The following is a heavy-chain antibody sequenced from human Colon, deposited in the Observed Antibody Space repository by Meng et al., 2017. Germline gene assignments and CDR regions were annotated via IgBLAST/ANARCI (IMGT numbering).Heavy chain of an antibody. J-gene: IGHJ3*02. D-gene: IGHD2-8*02. Sequence: LSLTCAASRFSLNTFAMSWVRQAPGKGLEWGSTVSGRPFGDSGGNTHYADSVKGRFTISRDNSKNMLYCQMNSLRAEDTAIYYCAKDRVGESTGDAFDIWGQGTVVTVSS. CDR3: AKDRVGESTGDAFDI. CDR1: RFSLNTFA. V-gene: IGHV3-23*01. CDR2: VSGRPFGDSGGNT.